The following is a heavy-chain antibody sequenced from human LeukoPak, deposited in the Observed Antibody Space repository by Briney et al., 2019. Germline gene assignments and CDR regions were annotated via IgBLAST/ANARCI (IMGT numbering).Heavy chain of an antibody. V-gene: IGHV1-2*02. CDR1: GYTFTGYY. D-gene: IGHD5-24*01. CDR3: ARSPRWLQFYYMDV. Sequence: ASVKVSCKASGYTFTGYYMHWVRQAPGQGLEWMGWINPNSGGTNYAQKFQGRVTMTRDTSISTAYMELSRLRSDDTAVYYCARSPRWLQFYYMDVWGKGTTVTVSS. J-gene: IGHJ6*03. CDR2: INPNSGGT.